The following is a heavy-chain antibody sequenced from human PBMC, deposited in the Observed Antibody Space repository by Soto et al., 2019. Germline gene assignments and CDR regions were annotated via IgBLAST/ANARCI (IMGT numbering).Heavy chain of an antibody. CDR2: IYFDGITT. Sequence: RGSLRLSCTASGFTFNTHWMHWVRQAPGKGLVWVSRIYFDGITTNYADSVKGRLTVSRDNAKNTVYLHVNTLRDEDTAVYYCARGGAMGVDYWGKGTLVTVSS. CDR3: ARGGAMGVDY. V-gene: IGHV3-74*01. J-gene: IGHJ4*02. D-gene: IGHD1-26*01. CDR1: GFTFNTHW.